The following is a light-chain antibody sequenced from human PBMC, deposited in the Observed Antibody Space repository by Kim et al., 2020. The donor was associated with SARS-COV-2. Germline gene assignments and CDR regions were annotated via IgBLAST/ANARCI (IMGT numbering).Light chain of an antibody. CDR1: KLGDKY. CDR2: QDS. CDR3: QAWDSSTYV. J-gene: IGLJ1*01. Sequence: VSPGKTASITCSGDKLGDKYACWYQQEPGQSPVLVVYQDSKRPSGIPERFSGSNSGNTATLTISGTQAMDEADYYCQAWDSSTYVFGTGTKVTVL. V-gene: IGLV3-1*01.